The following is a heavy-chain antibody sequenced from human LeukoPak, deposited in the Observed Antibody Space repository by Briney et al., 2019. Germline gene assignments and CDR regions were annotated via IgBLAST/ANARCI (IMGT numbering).Heavy chain of an antibody. J-gene: IGHJ4*02. CDR2: ISDRGGA. Sequence: SETLSLTCTVSGGSISNYDWSWIRQPPGKEPERIGNISDRGGATYNPSLKSRVTMSVDTSKTHFSLKLNSVTAADTAVYYCARLPSHWGQGTLVTVSS. V-gene: IGHV4-59*08. CDR3: ARLPSH. CDR1: GGSISNYD.